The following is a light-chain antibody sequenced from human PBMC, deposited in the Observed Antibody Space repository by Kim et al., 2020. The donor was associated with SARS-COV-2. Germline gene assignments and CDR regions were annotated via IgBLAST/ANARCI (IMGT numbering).Light chain of an antibody. J-gene: IGKJ1*01. CDR2: KIA. CDR1: QSLEHSDGNTY. Sequence: PASTSCMASQSLEHSDGNTYLSWLHQRPGQPPRLLMYKIANRLSGVPDRFSGSGAGTDFTLKISRVEAEDVGVYYCMQGTQLPFTFGQGTKVDIK. CDR3: MQGTQLPFT. V-gene: IGKV2-24*01.